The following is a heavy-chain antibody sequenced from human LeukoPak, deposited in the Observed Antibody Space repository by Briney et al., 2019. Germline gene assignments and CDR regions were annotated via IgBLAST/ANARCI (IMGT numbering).Heavy chain of an antibody. CDR3: AKDVGFCSGDSCSFFDY. CDR2: TSAGGEDK. D-gene: IGHD2-15*01. CDR1: GFVFSNFG. Sequence: GGSLRLSCAASGFVFSNFGMTWVRQAPGKGLEWVSTTSAGGEDKHYADSVKGRFTISRDNSKNTLYLQMNTLRAEDTALYYCAKDVGFCSGDSCSFFDYWGQGDLVTVS. J-gene: IGHJ4*02. V-gene: IGHV3-23*01.